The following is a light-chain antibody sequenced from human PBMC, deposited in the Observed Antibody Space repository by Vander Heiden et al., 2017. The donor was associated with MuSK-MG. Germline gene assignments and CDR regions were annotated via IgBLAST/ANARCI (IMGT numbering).Light chain of an antibody. CDR2: RAS. CDR1: QSVSSN. CDR3: QQEDNCPIT. Sequence: EIVITHSPATLSVSPAERVTLACTASQSVSSNLAWYQQKPGQAPRLLIYRASATATGIPARFSGRGSGTEFSLTISSLQSEDFPVYFSQQEDNCPITSGGGTKVEIK. V-gene: IGKV3-15*01. J-gene: IGKJ4*01.